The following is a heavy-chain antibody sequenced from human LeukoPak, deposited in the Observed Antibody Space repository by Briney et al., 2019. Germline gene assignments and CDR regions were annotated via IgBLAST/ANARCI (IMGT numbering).Heavy chain of an antibody. CDR2: TYYRSKWYN. D-gene: IGHD6-13*01. J-gene: IGHJ6*02. Sequence: SQTLSLTCAISGGSVSSNSVAWNWIRQSPSRGLEWLERTYYRSKWYNDYAVSVKSRITINPDTSKNQFSLQLNSVTPEDTAVYYCARDPSYSSSWYGYYYGMDVWGQGTTVTVSS. V-gene: IGHV6-1*01. CDR3: ARDPSYSSSWYGYYYGMDV. CDR1: GGSVSSNSVA.